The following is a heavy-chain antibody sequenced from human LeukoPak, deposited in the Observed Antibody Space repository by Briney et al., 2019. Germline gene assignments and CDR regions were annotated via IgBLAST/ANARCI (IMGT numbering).Heavy chain of an antibody. CDR3: ARVNVDSAMGIYYYYGMDV. Sequence: GASVTVSCTASGYIFTTYAVNWVRQAPGQGLEWVGWINTNTGNPTYGQGFTGRFVFSLDTSVSTAYLQISSLKAEDTAIYYCARVNVDSAMGIYYYYGMDVWGQGTTVTVSS. J-gene: IGHJ6*02. CDR1: GYIFTTYA. V-gene: IGHV7-4-1*02. CDR2: INTNTGNP. D-gene: IGHD5-18*01.